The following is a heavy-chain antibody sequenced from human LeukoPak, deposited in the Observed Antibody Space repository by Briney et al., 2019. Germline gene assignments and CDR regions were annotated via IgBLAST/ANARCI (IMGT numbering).Heavy chain of an antibody. D-gene: IGHD4-23*01. J-gene: IGHJ4*02. V-gene: IGHV3-23*01. CDR3: ARDGTSRGDY. Sequence: GGSLRLSCAASGLTFSSYNMIWVRQAPGKGLEWVSAISGSGGSTYYADSVKGRFTISRDNSKNSLYLQMNSLRAEDTAVYYCARDGTSRGDYWGQGTLVTVSS. CDR2: ISGSGGST. CDR1: GLTFSSYN.